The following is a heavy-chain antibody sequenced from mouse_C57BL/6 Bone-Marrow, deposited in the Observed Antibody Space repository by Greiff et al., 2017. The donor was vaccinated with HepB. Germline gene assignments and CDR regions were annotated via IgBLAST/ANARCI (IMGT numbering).Heavy chain of an antibody. V-gene: IGHV14-4*01. CDR1: GFNIKDDY. CDR3: TIPFYDGYYFDY. D-gene: IGHD2-3*01. J-gene: IGHJ2*01. CDR2: IDPENGDT. Sequence: VQLKESGAELVRPGASVKLSCTASGFNIKDDYMHWVKQRPEQGLEWIGWIDPENGDTEYASKFQGKATITADTSSNTAYLQLSSLTSEDTAVYYCTIPFYDGYYFDYWGQGTTLTVSS.